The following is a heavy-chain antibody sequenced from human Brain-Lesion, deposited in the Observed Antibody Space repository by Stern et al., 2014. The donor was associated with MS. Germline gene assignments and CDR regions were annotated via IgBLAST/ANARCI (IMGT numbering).Heavy chain of an antibody. D-gene: IGHD3-22*01. Sequence: QVQLQQWGAGLLKPSETLSLTCAVYGGSFSGYYWNWIRQPPGKGLEWIGEINHSRNTNYNPSLKSRVTMSVDTSKNQFSLKLSCGPAADRAVYYWASHYLYGSSGYSRQDYWGQGTLVTVSS. CDR1: GGSFSGYY. J-gene: IGHJ4*02. CDR2: INHSRNT. V-gene: IGHV4-34*01. CDR3: ASHYLYGSSGYSRQDY.